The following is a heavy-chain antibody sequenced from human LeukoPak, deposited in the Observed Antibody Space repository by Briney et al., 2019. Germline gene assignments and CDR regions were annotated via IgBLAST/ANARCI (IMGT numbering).Heavy chain of an antibody. Sequence: SETLSLTCTVSGGSISSSSYYWGWIRQPPGKGLEWIGSIYYSGSTYYNPSLKSRVTISVDTSKNQFSLKLSSVTAADTAVYYCARGRYSGSYYGYYYYMDVWGKGTTVTVSS. CDR3: ARGRYSGSYYGYYYYMDV. CDR2: IYYSGST. D-gene: IGHD1-26*01. J-gene: IGHJ6*03. V-gene: IGHV4-39*01. CDR1: GGSISSSSYY.